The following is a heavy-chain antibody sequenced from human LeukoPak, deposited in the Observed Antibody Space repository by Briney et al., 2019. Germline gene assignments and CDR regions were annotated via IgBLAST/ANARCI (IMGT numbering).Heavy chain of an antibody. D-gene: IGHD3-16*01. CDR2: ISYDGSNK. Sequence: SLRLSCAASGFTFSSYGMHWVRQAPGKGLEWVAVISYDGSNKYYADSVKGRFTISRDNSKNTLYLQMNSLRAEDTAVYYCARAFGGVLYYYGMDVWGKGTTVTVSS. CDR3: ARAFGGVLYYYGMDV. J-gene: IGHJ6*04. CDR1: GFTFSSYG. V-gene: IGHV3-30*03.